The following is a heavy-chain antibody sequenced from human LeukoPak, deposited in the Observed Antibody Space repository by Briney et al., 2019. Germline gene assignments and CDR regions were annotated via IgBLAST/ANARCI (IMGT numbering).Heavy chain of an antibody. V-gene: IGHV3-11*01. D-gene: IGHD1-20*01. J-gene: IGHJ4*02. CDR2: ISSSGSTI. CDR1: GFTFSDYY. Sequence: GGSRRLSCAASGFTFSDYYMSWIRQAPGKGLEWVSYISSSGSTIYYADSVKGRFTISRDNAKNSLYLQMNSLRAEDTAVYYGARGGHNWNDDNFDYWGQGTLVTVSS. CDR3: ARGGHNWNDDNFDY.